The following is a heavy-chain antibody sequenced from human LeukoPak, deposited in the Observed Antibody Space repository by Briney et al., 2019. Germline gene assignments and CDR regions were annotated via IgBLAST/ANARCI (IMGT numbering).Heavy chain of an antibody. CDR3: ARRLIVVVKEAFDI. CDR1: GFTFSSYS. D-gene: IGHD2-15*01. CDR2: ISSSSSTI. Sequence: GGSLRLSCAGSGFTFSSYSMNWVRQAPGKGLEWVSYISSSSSTIYYADSVKGRFTISRDNAKNSLYLQMHSLRDEDTAVYYCARRLIVVVKEAFDIWGQGTMVTVSS. J-gene: IGHJ3*02. V-gene: IGHV3-48*02.